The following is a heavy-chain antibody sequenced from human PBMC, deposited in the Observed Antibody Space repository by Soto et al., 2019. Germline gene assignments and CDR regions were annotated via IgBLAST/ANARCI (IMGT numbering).Heavy chain of an antibody. CDR2: INSDGSST. CDR1: GFTFSSYW. J-gene: IGHJ6*03. Sequence: GGSLRLSCAASGFTFSSYWMHWVRQAPGKGLVWVSRINSDGSSTSYADSVKGRFTISRDNAKNTLYLQMNSLRAEDTAVYYWARGHPPTQGYCSGGSCYPSYYYYYYMDVWGKGTTVTVSS. V-gene: IGHV3-74*01. D-gene: IGHD2-15*01. CDR3: ARGHPPTQGYCSGGSCYPSYYYYYYMDV.